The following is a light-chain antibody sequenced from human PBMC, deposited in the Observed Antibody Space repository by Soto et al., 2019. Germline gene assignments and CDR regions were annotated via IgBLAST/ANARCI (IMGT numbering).Light chain of an antibody. CDR3: QQHNRVPLT. CDR2: AAS. Sequence: DIQMTQSPSSLSASVGDRVTITCRASQGISSWLAWYQRKPGRAPKLLIYAASRLQAGVPFRFSGSGSGTDFTLTISDLQPEDVATYYCQQHNRVPLTFGQGTRLEIK. V-gene: IGKV1D-12*01. J-gene: IGKJ5*01. CDR1: QGISSW.